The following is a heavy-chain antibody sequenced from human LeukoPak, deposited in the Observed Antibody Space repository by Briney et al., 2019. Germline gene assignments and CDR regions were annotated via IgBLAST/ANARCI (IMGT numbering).Heavy chain of an antibody. J-gene: IGHJ3*02. D-gene: IGHD3-3*01. V-gene: IGHV3-7*01. CDR2: MNQGGSEK. CDR1: GVTFVKYW. CDR3: LLEWYDAFDI. Sequence: GGSLRLSCEASGVTFVKYWMSWVRQAPGKGPEWVANMNQGGSEKYYVDSVKSRFTISRDNAKNSLYLQMNSLRAEDTAVYYCLLEWYDAFDIWGQGTMVIVSS.